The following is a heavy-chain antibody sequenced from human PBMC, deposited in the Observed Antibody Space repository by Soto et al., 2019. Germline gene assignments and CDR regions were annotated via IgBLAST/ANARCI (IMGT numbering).Heavy chain of an antibody. Sequence: QIPLKESGPTLVKPTQTLTLTCTFSGFSLSTSGVGVGWIRQPPGKGLERLALSYWDDDKRYSPSLKSRLTITKDTSKTQVVLTMTNVDPADTATYYCAHTRAIVVIVAEDEYFQHWGQGTLVTVSS. V-gene: IGHV2-5*02. J-gene: IGHJ1*01. CDR3: AHTRAIVVIVAEDEYFQH. D-gene: IGHD3-22*01. CDR2: SYWDDDK. CDR1: GFSLSTSGVG.